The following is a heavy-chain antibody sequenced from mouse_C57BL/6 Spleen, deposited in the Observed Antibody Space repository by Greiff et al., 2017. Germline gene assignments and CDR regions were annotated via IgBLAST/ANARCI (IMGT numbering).Heavy chain of an antibody. D-gene: IGHD3-2*02. CDR2: ISSGSSTI. J-gene: IGHJ2*01. V-gene: IGHV5-17*01. CDR1: GFSFSDYG. Sequence: EVQLVESGGGLVKPGGSLKLSCAASGFSFSDYGMHWVRQAPEKGLEWVAYISSGSSTIYYADTVKGRFTISRDNAKNTLFLQMTSLRSEDTAMYYGARSQATLYYFYYWGQGTTLTVSS. CDR3: ARSQATLYYFYY.